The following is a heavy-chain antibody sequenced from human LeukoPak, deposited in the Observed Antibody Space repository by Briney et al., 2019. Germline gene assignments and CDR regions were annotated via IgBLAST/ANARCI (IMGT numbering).Heavy chain of an antibody. D-gene: IGHD1-14*01. V-gene: IGHV3-7*01. J-gene: IGHJ4*02. CDR3: AREVWGPEY. CDR2: VKQDGSDK. CDR1: GFTFTKYW. Sequence: GDSLRLSCAASGFTFTKYWMTWVRQAPGKGLEWVGNVKQDGSDKNYMDSVKGRFTISRDNTKNSVYLQMSSLRAEDTAAYYCAREVWGPEYWGQGTLVTVSS.